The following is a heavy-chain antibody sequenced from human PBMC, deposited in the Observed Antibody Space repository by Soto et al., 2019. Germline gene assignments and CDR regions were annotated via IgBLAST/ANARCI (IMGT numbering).Heavy chain of an antibody. D-gene: IGHD3-3*01. CDR1: GFTFSSYW. J-gene: IGHJ3*02. V-gene: IGHV3-7*01. Sequence: GGSLRLSCAASGFTFSSYWMSWVRQAPGKGLEWVANIKQDGSEKYYVDSVKGRFTISRDNAKNSLYLQMNSLRAEDTAVYYCARDSEYDFWSGYLADAFDIWGQGTMVTVSS. CDR2: IKQDGSEK. CDR3: ARDSEYDFWSGYLADAFDI.